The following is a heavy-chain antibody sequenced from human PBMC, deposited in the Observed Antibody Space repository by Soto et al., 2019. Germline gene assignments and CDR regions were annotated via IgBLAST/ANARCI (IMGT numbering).Heavy chain of an antibody. Sequence: QVQLQQWGAGLLKPSETLSLTCAVYGGSFSGYYWSWIRQPPGKGLEWIGEINHSGSTNYNPSLKSRVTISVDTSKNQFSLKLSSVTAADTAVYYCARGGRYYCGSGSYYSGRQRMDVWGQGTTVTVSS. CDR2: INHSGST. V-gene: IGHV4-34*01. CDR1: GGSFSGYY. J-gene: IGHJ6*02. CDR3: ARGGRYYCGSGSYYSGRQRMDV. D-gene: IGHD3-10*01.